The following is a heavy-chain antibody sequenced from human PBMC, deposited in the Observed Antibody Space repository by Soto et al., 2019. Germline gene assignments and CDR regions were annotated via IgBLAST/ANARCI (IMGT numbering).Heavy chain of an antibody. CDR3: ARRRCGGDCHFDY. J-gene: IGHJ4*02. CDR1: GGSSSSSSYY. Sequence: SETLSLTCTFSGGSSSSSSYYWGWICQPPGKGLEWIGSIYYSGSTYYNPSLKSRVTISVDTSKNQFSLKLSSVTAADTAVYYCARRRCGGDCHFDYWGQGTLVTVS. CDR2: IYYSGST. D-gene: IGHD2-21*02. V-gene: IGHV4-39*01.